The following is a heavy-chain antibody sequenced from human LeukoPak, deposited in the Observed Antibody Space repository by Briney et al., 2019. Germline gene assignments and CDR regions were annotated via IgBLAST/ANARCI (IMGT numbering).Heavy chain of an antibody. CDR2: IKQDGSEK. J-gene: IGHJ4*02. D-gene: IGHD3-3*01. V-gene: IGHV3-7*01. Sequence: PGGSLRLSCAASGFTFSDYWMSWVRQAPGKGLEWVANIKQDGSEKYYVDSVKGRFTISRDNAKNSLYLQMNSLRDEDTAVYYCARGGFEDFWSGYLNYWGQGTLVTVSS. CDR1: GFTFSDYW. CDR3: ARGGFEDFWSGYLNY.